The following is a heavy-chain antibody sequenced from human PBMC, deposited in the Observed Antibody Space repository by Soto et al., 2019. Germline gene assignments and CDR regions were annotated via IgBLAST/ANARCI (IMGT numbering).Heavy chain of an antibody. Sequence: SETLSLTCTVSGGSISSYYWSWIRQPPGKGLEWIGYIYYSGKTNYNPSLKSLVTISVDTTKNQFSLKLSSVTAADTAVYYCARHSRARGGLSYFDYWGQGTLVTVSS. J-gene: IGHJ4*02. CDR2: IYYSGKT. CDR3: ARHSRARGGLSYFDY. D-gene: IGHD6-6*01. CDR1: GGSISSYY. V-gene: IGHV4-59*08.